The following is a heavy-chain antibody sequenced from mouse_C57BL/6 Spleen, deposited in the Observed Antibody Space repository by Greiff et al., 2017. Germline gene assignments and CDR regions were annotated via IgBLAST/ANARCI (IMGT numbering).Heavy chain of an antibody. J-gene: IGHJ3*01. CDR1: GYSFTSGCY. Sequence: ESGPGLVKPSQSLSLTCSVTGYSFTSGCYWNWIRQFPGNKLEWRGYISYDGSNNYNPSLKNRTSITRDTSKNQFFLTLNSVTTEDTATYYCARDCAYWGQGTLVTVSA. V-gene: IGHV3-6*01. CDR3: ARDCAY. CDR2: ISYDGSN.